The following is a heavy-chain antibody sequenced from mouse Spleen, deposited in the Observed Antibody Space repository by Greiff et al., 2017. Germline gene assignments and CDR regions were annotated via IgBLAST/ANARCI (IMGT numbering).Heavy chain of an antibody. CDR2: INPSTGGT. CDR3: ARSGWLLAY. D-gene: IGHD2-3*01. J-gene: IGHJ3*01. V-gene: IGHV1-42*01. Sequence: VQLKESGPELVKPGASVKISCKASGYSFTGYYMNWVKQSPEKSLEWIGEINPSTGGTTYNQKFKAKATLTVDKSSSTAYMQLKSLTSEDSAVYYCARSGWLLAYWGQGTLVTVSA. CDR1: GYSFTGYY.